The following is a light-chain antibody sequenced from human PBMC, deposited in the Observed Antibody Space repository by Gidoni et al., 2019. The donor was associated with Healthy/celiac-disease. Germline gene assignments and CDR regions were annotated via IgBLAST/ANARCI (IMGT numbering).Light chain of an antibody. J-gene: IGLJ2*01. Sequence: QSVLTQPPSVSAAPGQKVTIPCSGSSSNIGNNYVSWYQQLPGTAPKLLIYDNNKRPSGIPDRFSGSKSGTSATLGITGLQTGDEADYYCGTWDSSLSAAVFGGGTKLTVL. CDR1: SSNIGNNY. CDR2: DNN. V-gene: IGLV1-51*01. CDR3: GTWDSSLSAAV.